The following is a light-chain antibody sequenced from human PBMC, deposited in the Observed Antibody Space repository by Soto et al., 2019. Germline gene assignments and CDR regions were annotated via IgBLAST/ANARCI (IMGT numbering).Light chain of an antibody. CDR1: QSVSNNY. Sequence: EIVLTQSPGTLSLSPGERATVSCRASQSVSNNYLAWYQQKPGQAPRLLIYAASHRASGIPDRFGGSGSWEGFTRAVSRLEYEYFAVYYCQQYGTEPLTLGQGTKVEI. CDR2: AAS. J-gene: IGKJ1*01. V-gene: IGKV3-20*01. CDR3: QQYGTEPLT.